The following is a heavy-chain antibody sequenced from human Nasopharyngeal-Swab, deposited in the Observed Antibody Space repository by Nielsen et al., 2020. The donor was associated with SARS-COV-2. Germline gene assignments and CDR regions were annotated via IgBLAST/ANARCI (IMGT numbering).Heavy chain of an antibody. CDR1: GFTFDYYG. D-gene: IGHD1-26*01. V-gene: IGHV3-20*04. CDR2: INWNGGST. J-gene: IGHJ4*02. Sequence: GGSLRLSCSASGFTFDYYGMSWVRQAPGKGLEWVSGINWNGGSTGYADSVKGRFTISRDNAKNSLYLQMNSLRAEDTALYYCTRVIRSYCFDYWGQGTLVTVSS. CDR3: TRVIRSYCFDY.